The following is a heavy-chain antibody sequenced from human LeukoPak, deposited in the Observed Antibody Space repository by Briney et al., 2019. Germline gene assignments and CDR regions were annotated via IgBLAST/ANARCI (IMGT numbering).Heavy chain of an antibody. CDR2: IKSKPNGGTT. D-gene: IGHD3-3*01. CDR3: TTDLFDFWSGYYEGFDY. CDR1: GFTLSNAW. V-gene: IGHV3-15*01. J-gene: IGHJ4*02. Sequence: GGPLRLSCEAPGFTLSNAWLSWVRKAPGKGLEWVGRIKSKPNGGTTDYAAPVKGRFTISRDDSKNTLYLQMNSLKTEDTAVYYCTTDLFDFWSGYYEGFDYWGQGTLVTVSS.